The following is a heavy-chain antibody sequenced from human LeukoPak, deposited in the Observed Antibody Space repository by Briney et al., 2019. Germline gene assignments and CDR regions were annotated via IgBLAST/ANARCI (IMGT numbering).Heavy chain of an antibody. D-gene: IGHD3-22*01. Sequence: ASVKVSCKASGGTFSSYAISWVRQAPGQGLEWMGRIIPIFGIANYAQKFQGRVTITADKSTSTAYMELSSLRSEDTAVYYCARHRSSGSHFDYWGQGTLVTVSS. CDR2: IIPIFGIA. J-gene: IGHJ4*02. CDR1: GGTFSSYA. CDR3: ARHRSSGSHFDY. V-gene: IGHV1-69*04.